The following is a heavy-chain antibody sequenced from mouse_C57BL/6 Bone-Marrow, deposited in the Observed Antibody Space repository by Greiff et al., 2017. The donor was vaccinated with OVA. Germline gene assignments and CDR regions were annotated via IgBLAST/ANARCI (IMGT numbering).Heavy chain of an antibody. Sequence: VKLQQSGAELARPGASVKLSCKASGYTFTSYGISWVKQRTGQGLEWIGEIYPRSGNTYYNEKFKGKATLTADKSSSTAYMELRSLTSEDSAVYFCAYSNYAWFAYWGQGTLVTVSA. CDR1: GYTFTSYG. D-gene: IGHD2-5*01. V-gene: IGHV1-81*01. CDR2: IYPRSGNT. CDR3: AYSNYAWFAY. J-gene: IGHJ3*01.